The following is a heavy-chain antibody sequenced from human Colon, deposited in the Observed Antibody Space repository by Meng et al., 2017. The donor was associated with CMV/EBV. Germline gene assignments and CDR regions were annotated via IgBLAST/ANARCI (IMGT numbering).Heavy chain of an antibody. Sequence: ASVKVSCKASGYTFTGYYMHWVRQAPGQGLEWMGWINPNSGGTNYAQKFQGRVTMTRDTSISTAYMELSRLRSDDTAVYYCARSGNHLGYCSSTSCNYYYNGMDVWGQGTTVTVSS. CDR2: INPNSGGT. CDR1: GYTFTGYY. CDR3: ARSGNHLGYCSSTSCNYYYNGMDV. D-gene: IGHD2-2*01. V-gene: IGHV1-2*02. J-gene: IGHJ6*02.